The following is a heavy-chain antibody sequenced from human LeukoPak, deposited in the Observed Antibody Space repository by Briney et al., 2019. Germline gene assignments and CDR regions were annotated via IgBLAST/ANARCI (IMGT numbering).Heavy chain of an antibody. CDR1: GGSFSGYY. CDR3: ARRHGDYGGGFDY. Sequence: SETLSLTCAVYGGSFSGYYWSWIRQPPGKGLEWIGSIYYSGSTYYNPSLKSRVTISVDTSKNQFSLKLSSVTAADTAVYYCARRHGDYGGGFDYWGQGTLVTVSS. CDR2: IYYSGST. D-gene: IGHD4-23*01. V-gene: IGHV4-34*01. J-gene: IGHJ4*02.